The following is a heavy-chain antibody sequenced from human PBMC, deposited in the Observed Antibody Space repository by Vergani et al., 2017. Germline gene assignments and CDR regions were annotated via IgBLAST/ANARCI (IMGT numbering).Heavy chain of an antibody. Sequence: EVELVQSGPEMRKPGESLKISCKGSEYSFGNYWIGWVRQMPGKGLEWMGIIYPADSDTRYSPSFQGQVTISADKSISTAFLQWDSLKASDTALYYCARRGTKREYFTLWGRGTLVTVSS. CDR3: ARRGTKREYFTL. CDR1: EYSFGNYW. CDR2: IYPADSDT. D-gene: IGHD3-16*01. V-gene: IGHV5-51*03. J-gene: IGHJ2*01.